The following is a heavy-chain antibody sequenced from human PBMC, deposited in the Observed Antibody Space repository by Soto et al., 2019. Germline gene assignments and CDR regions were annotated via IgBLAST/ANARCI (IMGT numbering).Heavy chain of an antibody. V-gene: IGHV3-9*01. J-gene: IGHJ4*02. CDR2: ISWNSGSI. CDR3: ARGFRSPPDY. CDR1: GFTFADSA. Sequence: LSLSCSASGFTFADSAMHWVRQAPGKGLEWVSGISWNSGSIGYADSVKGRFTISRDNAKNSLYLQMNTLRAEDTAVYYCARGFRSPPDYWGQGTLVTVSS.